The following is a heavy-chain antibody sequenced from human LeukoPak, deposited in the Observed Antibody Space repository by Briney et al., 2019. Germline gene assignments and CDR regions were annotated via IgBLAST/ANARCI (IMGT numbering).Heavy chain of an antibody. CDR1: RFIFSSYE. CDR3: APQWRPGAFDI. Sequence: PGGSLRLSCVPSRFIFSSYEMNWVRQAPGKGLERVSSISSGGSTIYYADSVKGRFTVSRDNAKNSLYLQMNSLRAEDTAVNYCAPQWRPGAFDIWGQGTRVTVSS. J-gene: IGHJ3*02. V-gene: IGHV3-48*03. D-gene: IGHD6-19*01. CDR2: ISSGGSTI.